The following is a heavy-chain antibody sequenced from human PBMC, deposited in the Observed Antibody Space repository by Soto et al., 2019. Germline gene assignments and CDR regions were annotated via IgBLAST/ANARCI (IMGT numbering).Heavy chain of an antibody. V-gene: IGHV3-23*01. J-gene: IGHJ4*02. CDR2: ISSSGGST. CDR3: TKDQPITQPRPYFAS. D-gene: IGHD3-10*01. CDR1: GFTFSSYA. Sequence: EVQLLESGGDLIQPGGSLRVSCVASGFTFSSYAMSWVRQAPGKGLGWVSAISSSGGSTFYADSVKGRFTISRDNSSNTLYLKMNSLRAEETAIYYCTKDQPITQPRPYFASWGQGTLVTVSS.